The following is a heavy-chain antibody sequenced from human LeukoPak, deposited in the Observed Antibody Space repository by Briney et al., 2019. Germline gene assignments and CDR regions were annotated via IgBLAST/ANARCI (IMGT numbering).Heavy chain of an antibody. D-gene: IGHD1-1*01. CDR1: GGSISSGDYY. CDR2: IYYSGST. CDR3: ASNWNDVLGPFDY. J-gene: IGHJ4*02. Sequence: SETLSLTCTVSGGSISSGDYYWSWIRQPPGKGLEWIGYIYYSGSTYYNPSPKSRVTISVDTSKNQFSLKLSSVTAADTAVYYCASNWNDVLGPFDYWGQGTLVTVSS. V-gene: IGHV4-30-4*08.